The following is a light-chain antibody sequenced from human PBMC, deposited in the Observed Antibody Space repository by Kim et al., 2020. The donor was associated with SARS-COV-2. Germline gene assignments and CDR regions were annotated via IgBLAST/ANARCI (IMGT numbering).Light chain of an antibody. CDR3: QQYNSLPVT. J-gene: IGKJ5*01. Sequence: VGERVNITGPASQGISNFLNWFRQKPGKAPNLLIYDGSNLETGVPSRFSGSGSGTDFTLTINSLQPEDIATYYCQQYNSLPVTFGQGTRLEIK. V-gene: IGKV1-33*01. CDR2: DGS. CDR1: QGISNF.